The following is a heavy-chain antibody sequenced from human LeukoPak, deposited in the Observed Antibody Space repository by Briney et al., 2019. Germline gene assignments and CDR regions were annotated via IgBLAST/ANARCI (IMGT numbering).Heavy chain of an antibody. D-gene: IGHD4-17*01. CDR2: ISAGADSR. Sequence: GGSLRLSCAVSAYTFSIYAMSWVRQAPGKGLEWVSAISAGADSRYYADSVQGRFTISRDNSKNTLYLQMSGLRAEDTAVYFCARGAYGDYDSWGQGTLVTVSS. J-gene: IGHJ5*01. V-gene: IGHV3-23*01. CDR1: AYTFSIYA. CDR3: ARGAYGDYDS.